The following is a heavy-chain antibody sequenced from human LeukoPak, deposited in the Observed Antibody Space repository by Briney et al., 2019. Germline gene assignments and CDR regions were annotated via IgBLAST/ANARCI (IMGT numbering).Heavy chain of an antibody. D-gene: IGHD6-19*01. J-gene: IGHJ5*02. Sequence: GGSLRLSCAASGFTFSSYWMHWVRQAPGKGLVWVSRINSDGSSTSYADSVKGRFTISRDNSKNTLYLQMNSLRAEDTAVYYCARDNFAQWPVLRWFDPWGQGTLVTVSS. CDR1: GFTFSSYW. CDR3: ARDNFAQWPVLRWFDP. CDR2: INSDGSST. V-gene: IGHV3-74*01.